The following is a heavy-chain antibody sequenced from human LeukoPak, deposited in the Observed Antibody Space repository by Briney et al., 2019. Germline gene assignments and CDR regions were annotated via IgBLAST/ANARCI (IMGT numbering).Heavy chain of an antibody. J-gene: IGHJ1*01. CDR2: IYYSGST. D-gene: IGHD4-17*01. V-gene: IGHV4-59*08. CDR3: ARHDDYGDYWRH. Sequence: SETLSLTCTVXGXXIXXYXWXXXXXPPGXGLEWIGYIYYSGSTXYNPPLKSRVTISVDTPKNQFSLKLSSVTAADTAVYYCARHDDYGDYWRHWGQGTLVTVSS. CDR1: GXXIXXYX.